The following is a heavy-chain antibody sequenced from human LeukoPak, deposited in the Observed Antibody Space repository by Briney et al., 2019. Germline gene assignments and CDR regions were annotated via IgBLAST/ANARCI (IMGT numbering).Heavy chain of an antibody. CDR3: AKDPVNYDFWSGPDY. Sequence: GGSLRLSCAASGFNFSSYAMSWVRQAPGKGLDWVSAISGSGGSTYYADSVKGRFTISRDNSKNTLYLQMNSLRAEDTAVYYCAKDPVNYDFWSGPDYWGQGTLVTVSS. D-gene: IGHD3-3*01. V-gene: IGHV3-23*01. CDR1: GFNFSSYA. J-gene: IGHJ4*02. CDR2: ISGSGGST.